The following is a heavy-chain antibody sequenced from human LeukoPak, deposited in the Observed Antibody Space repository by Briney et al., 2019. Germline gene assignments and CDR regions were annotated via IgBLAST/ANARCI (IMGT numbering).Heavy chain of an antibody. V-gene: IGHV3-9*01. CDR2: ISWNSGSI. J-gene: IGHJ4*02. CDR1: GFTFDDYA. CDR3: AKSGGYSYGGYDY. D-gene: IGHD5-18*01. Sequence: PGGSLRLSCAASGFTFDDYAMHWVRQAPGKGLEWVSGISWNSGSIGYADSVKGLFTISRDNAKNSLYLQMNSLRAEDTALYYCAKSGGYSYGGYDYWGQGTLVTVSS.